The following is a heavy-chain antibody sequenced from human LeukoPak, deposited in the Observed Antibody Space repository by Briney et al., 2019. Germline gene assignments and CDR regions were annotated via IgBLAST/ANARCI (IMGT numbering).Heavy chain of an antibody. CDR2: INSDGSWT. CDR1: GFTFSSYG. CDR3: VSFYETY. J-gene: IGHJ4*02. D-gene: IGHD2/OR15-2a*01. V-gene: IGHV3-74*01. Sequence: GGSLRLSCAASGFTFSSYGMHWVRQAPGKGLVWVSHINSDGSWTSYADSVKGRFTIPKDNAKNTVYLQMNSLRAEDTAVYYCVSFYETYWGRGTLVTVSS.